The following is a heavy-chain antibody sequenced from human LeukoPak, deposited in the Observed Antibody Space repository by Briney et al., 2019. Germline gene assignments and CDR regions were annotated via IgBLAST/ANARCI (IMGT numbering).Heavy chain of an antibody. CDR2: IYSSGTT. CDR3: AREGMTTVSPWGFDP. Sequence: SETLSLTCTVSGGSISSYYWSWIRQPPGKGLEWIGYIYSSGTTNYNPSLKSRLTISVDTPKNQFSLKLSSVTAADTAVYYCAREGMTTVSPWGFDPWGQGTLVTVSS. V-gene: IGHV4-59*01. J-gene: IGHJ5*02. D-gene: IGHD4-17*01. CDR1: GGSISSYY.